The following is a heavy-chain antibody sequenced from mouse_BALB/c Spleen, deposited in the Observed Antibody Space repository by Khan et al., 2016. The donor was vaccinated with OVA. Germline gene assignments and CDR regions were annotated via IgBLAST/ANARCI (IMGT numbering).Heavy chain of an antibody. CDR1: DYSITSNYA. CDR2: ISYSGST. CDR3: ARGNYYGYAMDY. D-gene: IGHD1-1*01. J-gene: IGHJ4*01. V-gene: IGHV3-2*02. Sequence: VQLKESGPGLVKPSQSLSLTCTVTDYSITSNYAWNWIRQFPGNKLEWMGYISYSGSTSYNPSLKSRISITRDTSKNQFFLQLSSVTTEDTATXYCARGNYYGYAMDYWCQGTSVTVSS.